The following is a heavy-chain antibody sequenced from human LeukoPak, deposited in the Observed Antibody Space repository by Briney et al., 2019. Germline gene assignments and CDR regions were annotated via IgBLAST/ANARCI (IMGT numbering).Heavy chain of an antibody. CDR1: GFTVSSNY. D-gene: IGHD3-22*01. V-gene: IGHV3-66*01. CDR2: ICSGGST. J-gene: IGHJ4*02. Sequence: GGSLRLSCAASGFTVSSNYMSWVRQAPGKGLEWVSVICSGGSTYYADSVKGRFTISRDNSKNTLYLQMNSLRAEDTAVYYCARESLDSSGYYFDYWGQGTLVTVSS. CDR3: ARESLDSSGYYFDY.